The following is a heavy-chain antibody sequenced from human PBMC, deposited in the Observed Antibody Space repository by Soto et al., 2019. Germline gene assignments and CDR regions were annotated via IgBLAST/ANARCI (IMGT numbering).Heavy chain of an antibody. CDR3: SGRAPEGFDP. J-gene: IGHJ5*02. Sequence: LSLTCNVSGGSISRSSYYWGWIRQPPGKGLEWIGSMYYSGSTYYNPSLKSRVTISIDTPKNQLSLKLTSVTAADTAVYYCSGRAPEGFDPWGQGTLVTVSS. CDR2: MYYSGST. CDR1: GGSISRSSYY. V-gene: IGHV4-39*01.